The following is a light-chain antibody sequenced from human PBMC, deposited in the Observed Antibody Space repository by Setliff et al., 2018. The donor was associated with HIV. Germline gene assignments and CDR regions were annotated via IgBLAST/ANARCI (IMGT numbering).Light chain of an antibody. V-gene: IGLV2-14*03. CDR3: SSYTTSSTPHVV. J-gene: IGLJ2*01. CDR1: SSDVGGYNY. CDR2: DVS. Sequence: SALTQPASVSGSPGQSITISCTGTSSDVGGYNYVSWYQQHPGKAPKLMIYDVSYRPSGVSNRFSGSKSGNTASLTISGLQAEDEADYHCSSYTTSSTPHVVFGGGTKGTVL.